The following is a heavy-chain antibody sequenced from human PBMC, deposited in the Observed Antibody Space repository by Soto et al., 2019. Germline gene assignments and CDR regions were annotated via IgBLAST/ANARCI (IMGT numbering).Heavy chain of an antibody. CDR1: GGSFSTYY. D-gene: IGHD3-9*01. Sequence: PSETLSLTCVVSGGSFSTYYYNWIRQSPGKGLEWIGEINHSGSNNYSPSLKSRVTMPLDTSKNQFSLKLTSVTAADTAVYYCARGGGNDWQVAFDIWGQGTMVTVSS. CDR3: ARGGGNDWQVAFDI. V-gene: IGHV4-34*01. J-gene: IGHJ3*02. CDR2: INHSGSN.